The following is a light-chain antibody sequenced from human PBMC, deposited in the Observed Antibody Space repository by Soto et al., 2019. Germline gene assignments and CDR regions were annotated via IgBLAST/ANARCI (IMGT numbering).Light chain of an antibody. CDR2: GNS. J-gene: IGLJ1*01. CDR1: SSNIGAHYD. CDR3: QSYDNSLSVYV. Sequence: QSVLTQPPSVSGTPGQRVTISCTGSSSNIGAHYDVHWYQQLPGTAHKLLIYGNSNRPSGVPDRFSGSKSGTSASLAITGLQAEDEADYYCQSYDNSLSVYVFGTGTKVTVL. V-gene: IGLV1-40*01.